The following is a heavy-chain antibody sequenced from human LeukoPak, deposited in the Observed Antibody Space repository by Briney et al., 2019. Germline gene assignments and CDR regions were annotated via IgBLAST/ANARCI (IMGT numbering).Heavy chain of an antibody. CDR1: GGSISSAGYY. CDR2: IYYSGST. D-gene: IGHD3-16*01. CDR3: ARADLGPSGGDDWSFDL. V-gene: IGHV4-31*03. Sequence: SETLSLTCTVSGGSISSAGYYWSWIRQHPGKGLEWIGYIYYSGSTYYNPSLKSRITVSVDTSENQFSLKLSSVTAADTAVYYCARADLGPSGGDDWSFDLWGRGTLVTVSS. J-gene: IGHJ2*01.